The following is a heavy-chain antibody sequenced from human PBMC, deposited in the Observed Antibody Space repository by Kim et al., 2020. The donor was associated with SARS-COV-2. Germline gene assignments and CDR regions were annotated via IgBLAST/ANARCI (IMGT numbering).Heavy chain of an antibody. V-gene: IGHV3-33*01. J-gene: IGHJ6*02. CDR2: IWYDGSNK. CDR1: GFTFSSYG. Sequence: GGSLRLSCAASGFTFSSYGMHWVRQAPGKGLEWVAVIWYDGSNKYYADSVKGRFTISRDNSKNTLYLQMNSLRAEDTAVYYCATCGLATQRDYYYYGMDVWGQGTTVTVSS. CDR3: ATCGLATQRDYYYYGMDV.